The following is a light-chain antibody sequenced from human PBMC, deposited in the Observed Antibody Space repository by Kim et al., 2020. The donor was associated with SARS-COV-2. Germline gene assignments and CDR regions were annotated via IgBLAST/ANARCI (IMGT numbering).Light chain of an antibody. J-gene: IGLJ2*01. CDR2: DVS. CDR1: STDVGGSNN. CDR3: SSYTSSSTLEGV. V-gene: IGLV2-14*03. Sequence: SITISCTGTSTDVGGSNNVSWYQQHPGKAPQLMIYDVSNRPSGVSNRFSGSKSANTASLTISGLQAEDEADYYCSSYTSSSTLEGVFGGGTQLTVL.